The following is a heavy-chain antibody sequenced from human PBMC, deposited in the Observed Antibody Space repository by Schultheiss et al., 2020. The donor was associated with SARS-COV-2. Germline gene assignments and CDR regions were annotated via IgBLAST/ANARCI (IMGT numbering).Heavy chain of an antibody. CDR1: GGSISSYY. CDR3: AREGNRYCSSTSCYTVNRHYYYYYMDV. Sequence: SETLSLTCIVSGGSISSYYLNWIRQSAGKGLEWIGRMYTSGNTNYNPSLKSRVTMSVDLSNNQFSLKLNSVTAADTALYYCAREGNRYCSSTSCYTVNRHYYYYYMDVWGKGTTVTVSS. D-gene: IGHD2-2*02. CDR2: MYTSGNT. J-gene: IGHJ6*03. V-gene: IGHV4-4*07.